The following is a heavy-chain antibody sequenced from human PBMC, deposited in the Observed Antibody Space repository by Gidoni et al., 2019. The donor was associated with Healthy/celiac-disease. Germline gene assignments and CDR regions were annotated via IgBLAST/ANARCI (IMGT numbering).Heavy chain of an antibody. CDR1: GFTVSSNY. Sequence: EVQLVESGGGLVQPGGSLRLSCAASGFTVSSNYMSGFRQAPGKGLEWVSVIYSGGSTYYADSVKGRFTISRDNSKNTLYLQMNSLRAEDTAVYYCARGVEMATTFDYWGQGTLVTVSS. J-gene: IGHJ4*02. CDR2: IYSGGST. V-gene: IGHV3-66*01. CDR3: ARGVEMATTFDY. D-gene: IGHD1-1*01.